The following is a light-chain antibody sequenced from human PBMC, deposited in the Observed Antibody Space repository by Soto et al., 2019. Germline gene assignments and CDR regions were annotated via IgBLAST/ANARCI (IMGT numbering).Light chain of an antibody. V-gene: IGLV3-21*04. CDR2: YDS. J-gene: IGLJ2*01. CDR1: NIGSKS. Sequence: SYELTQPPSVSVAPGKTARITCGGNNIGSKSVHWYQQKPGQAPVLVIYYDSDRPSGIPERFSGSNSGNTATLTISRVEAGDEADYYCQVWDSSSDHDVVFGVGTKLTVL. CDR3: QVWDSSSDHDVV.